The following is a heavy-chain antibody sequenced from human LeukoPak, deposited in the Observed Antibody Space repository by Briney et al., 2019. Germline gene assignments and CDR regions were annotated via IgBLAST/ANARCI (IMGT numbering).Heavy chain of an antibody. J-gene: IGHJ5*02. CDR3: AKTGSTVTALNWFDP. V-gene: IGHV3-23*01. Sequence: GGSLRLSCAASGFTFSTNAMSWVRQAPGKGLEWVSGISRSGGSTYYADSVKGRFTISRDSSKNTLYLQMDSLRGEDTAVYYCAKTGSTVTALNWFDPWGQGTLVTVSS. D-gene: IGHD4-17*01. CDR1: GFTFSTNA. CDR2: ISRSGGST.